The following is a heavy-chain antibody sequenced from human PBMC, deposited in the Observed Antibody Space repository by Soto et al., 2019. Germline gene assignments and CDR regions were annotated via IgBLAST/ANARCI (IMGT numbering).Heavy chain of an antibody. Sequence: SSETLSLTCSVSGYSVTSSDYYWAWIRQPPGKGLEWIGSMFYSGLTYYNPSLKSRVTLSVDTSKNQFSVRLNSVTAADTAVYYCAPLSVSLSGPYGIHVWGQGTTVTVSS. J-gene: IGHJ6*02. CDR3: APLSVSLSGPYGIHV. V-gene: IGHV4-39*01. CDR1: GYSVTSSDYY. D-gene: IGHD2-15*01. CDR2: MFYSGLT.